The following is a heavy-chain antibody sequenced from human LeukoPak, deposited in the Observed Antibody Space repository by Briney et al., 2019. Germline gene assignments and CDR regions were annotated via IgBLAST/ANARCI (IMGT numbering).Heavy chain of an antibody. CDR1: GGTFSSYA. D-gene: IGHD3-10*01. CDR3: AKPSDVLLWFGELIPPFDY. CDR2: ISGSGGST. J-gene: IGHJ4*02. Sequence: SCKASGGTFSSYAMSWVRQAPGKGLEWVSAISGSGGSTYYADSVKGRFTISRDNSKNTLYLQMNSLRAEDTAVYYCAKPSDVLLWFGELIPPFDYWGQGTLVTVSS. V-gene: IGHV3-23*01.